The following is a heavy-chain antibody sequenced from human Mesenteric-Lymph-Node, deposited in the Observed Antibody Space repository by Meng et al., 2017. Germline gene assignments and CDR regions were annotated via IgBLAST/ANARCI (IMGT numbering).Heavy chain of an antibody. CDR2: ISYDGSNK. J-gene: IGHJ3*02. CDR3: AKDTCGGDCYSAFDI. CDR1: GFTFSSYA. D-gene: IGHD2-21*02. Sequence: GESLKISCAASGFTFSSYAMHWVRQAPGKGLEWVAVISYDGSNKYYADSVKGRFTISRDNSKNSLYLQMNSLRTEDTALYYCAKDTCGGDCYSAFDIWGQGTMVTVSS. V-gene: IGHV3-30*04.